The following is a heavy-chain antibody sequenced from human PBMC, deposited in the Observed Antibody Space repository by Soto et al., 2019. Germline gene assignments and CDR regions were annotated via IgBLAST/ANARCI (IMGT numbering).Heavy chain of an antibody. CDR1: GGSFSCYY. D-gene: IGHD5-18*01. CDR3: ARAFVDTAMVTRYYFDY. J-gene: IGHJ4*02. CDR2: INHSGST. Sequence: PSETLSLTCAVYGGSFSCYYWSWIRQPPGKGLEWIGEINHSGSTNYNPSLKSRVTISVVTSKNQFSLKLSSVTAADTAVYYCARAFVDTAMVTRYYFDYWGQGTLVTVSS. V-gene: IGHV4-34*01.